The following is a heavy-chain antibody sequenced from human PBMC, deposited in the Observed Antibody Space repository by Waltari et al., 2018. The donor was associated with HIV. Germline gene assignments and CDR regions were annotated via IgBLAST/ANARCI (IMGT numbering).Heavy chain of an antibody. D-gene: IGHD6-13*01. CDR2: CNSDGSST. CDR1: GFTFSSYW. CDR3: ARDTKGIAAAGTSAFDI. V-gene: IGHV3-74*01. Sequence: EVQLVESGGGLVQPGGSLRLSCAASGFTFSSYWMHWVRQAPGKGMVLVSLCNSDGSSTNYADSVKGRFAISRDNAKNTVFLQMHRLRAEDTAVYYCARDTKGIAAAGTSAFDIWGQGTMVTVSS. J-gene: IGHJ3*02.